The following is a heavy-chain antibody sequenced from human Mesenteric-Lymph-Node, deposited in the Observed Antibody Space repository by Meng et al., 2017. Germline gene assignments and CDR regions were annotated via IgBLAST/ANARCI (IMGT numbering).Heavy chain of an antibody. CDR2: IYYSGST. Sequence: GSLRLSCAVSGHSISSDYYWGWIRQPPGKGLDWIGSIYYSGSTYYNPSLKSRVTISVDTSKNQFSLKLSSVTVADTAVYYCARVDELVLFDPWGQGTLVTVSS. CDR1: GHSISSDYY. CDR3: ARVDELVLFDP. J-gene: IGHJ5*02. V-gene: IGHV4-38-2*01.